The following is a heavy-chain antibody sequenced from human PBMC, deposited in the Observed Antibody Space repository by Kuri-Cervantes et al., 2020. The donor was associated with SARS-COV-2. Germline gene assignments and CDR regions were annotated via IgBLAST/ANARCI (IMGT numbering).Heavy chain of an antibody. J-gene: IGHJ4*02. V-gene: IGHV3-21*01. CDR2: ISSSSSYI. CDR3: ATLPAASLPDFDY. CDR1: GFRLSDYW. D-gene: IGHD2-2*01. Sequence: GGSLRLSCAASGFRLSDYWMHWVRHAPGKGLEWVSSISSSSSYIYYADSVKGRFTISRDNAKNSLYLQMNSLRAEDTAVYYCATLPAASLPDFDYWGQGTLVTVSS.